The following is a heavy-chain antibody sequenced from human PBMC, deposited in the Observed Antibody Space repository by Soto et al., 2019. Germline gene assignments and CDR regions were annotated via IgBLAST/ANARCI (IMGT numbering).Heavy chain of an antibody. CDR1: GYTFTSYG. Sequence: ASVKVSCKASGYTFTSYGISWVRQAPGQGLEWMGWISAYNGNTNYAQKFQGRVTITADESTSTAYMELNSLRSEDTAVYYCARGIAAAGNYFDYWGQGTLVTVSS. V-gene: IGHV1-18*01. J-gene: IGHJ4*02. CDR2: ISAYNGNT. D-gene: IGHD6-13*01. CDR3: ARGIAAAGNYFDY.